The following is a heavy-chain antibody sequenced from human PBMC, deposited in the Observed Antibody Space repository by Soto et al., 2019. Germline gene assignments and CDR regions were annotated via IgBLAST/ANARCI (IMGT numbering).Heavy chain of an antibody. J-gene: IGHJ4*01. CDR2: IIVGIGDT. CDR1: GYTFSNSA. CDR3: AAELYGVGDCCYFDY. Sequence: VKVSCKTSGYTFSNSAIQWVRQAPGQRLEWIGWIIVGIGDTKYAQNLQARITITRDKSTSTAYMEVSSLRSDDTGVYFCAAELYGVGDCCYFDYWG. D-gene: IGHD2-21*02. V-gene: IGHV1-58*02.